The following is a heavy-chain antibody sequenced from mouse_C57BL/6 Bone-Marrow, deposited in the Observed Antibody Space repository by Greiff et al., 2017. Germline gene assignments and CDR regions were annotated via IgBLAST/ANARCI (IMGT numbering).Heavy chain of an antibody. CDR2: MHPNGGSP. CDR3: ARTTVLYWYFDV. V-gene: IGHV1-64*01. J-gene: IGHJ1*03. Sequence: QVQLQQPGAELVKPGASVKLSCKASGYTFTNYWMHWVKQRPGQGLEWIGMMHPNGGSPDYNEKFKGKATLTADKSSSTAYMQLNSLTSEDSAVYFCARTTVLYWYFDVWGTGTTGTVSS. D-gene: IGHD1-1*01. CDR1: GYTFTNYW.